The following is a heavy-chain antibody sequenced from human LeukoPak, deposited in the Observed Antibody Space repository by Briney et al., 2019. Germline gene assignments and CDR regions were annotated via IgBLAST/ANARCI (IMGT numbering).Heavy chain of an antibody. J-gene: IGHJ4*02. CDR3: ARGGRARGYSDYGEDY. CDR1: GGSFSGSY. D-gene: IGHD5-12*01. CDR2: INHSGIT. V-gene: IGHV4-34*01. Sequence: SETLSLTYAVYGGSFSGSYWSWIRKPPGKGLEWIGEINHSGITNYNPSLKSRVTISVDTSKNQFSLKLSSVTAADTAVYYCARGGRARGYSDYGEDYWGQGTLVTVSS.